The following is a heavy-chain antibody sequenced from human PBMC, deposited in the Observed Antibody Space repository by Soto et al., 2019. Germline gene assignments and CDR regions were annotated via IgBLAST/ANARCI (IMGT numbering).Heavy chain of an antibody. Sequence: PGGTLRLSCAASGFLFSNAGICWVRHGPAKGLGWVARSNSHSDGAATEYPASVKRIFSISSDDSNKASQLQRSGMTSDDTAVYYCLTDPIKLWPYDFWGQGTPVTVSS. J-gene: IGHJ4*02. D-gene: IGHD3-16*01. CDR3: LTDPIKLWPYDF. CDR2: SNSHSDGAAT. V-gene: IGHV3-15*01. CDR1: GFLFSNAG.